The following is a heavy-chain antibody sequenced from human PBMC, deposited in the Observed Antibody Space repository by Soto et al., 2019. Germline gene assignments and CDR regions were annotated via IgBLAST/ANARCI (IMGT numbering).Heavy chain of an antibody. CDR1: GYSFTSYW. J-gene: IGHJ5*02. D-gene: IGHD3-10*01. Sequence: GETLKISCTGSGYSFTSYWIGWTRQMHRKGLEWMGIIYPGDSDTRYSPSFQGQDTISADKSSCIADLQWSSLKASETAMYYCARPLLWSAGKPIFDPWGQGTVGTVS. CDR3: ARPLLWSAGKPIFDP. V-gene: IGHV5-51*01. CDR2: IYPGDSDT.